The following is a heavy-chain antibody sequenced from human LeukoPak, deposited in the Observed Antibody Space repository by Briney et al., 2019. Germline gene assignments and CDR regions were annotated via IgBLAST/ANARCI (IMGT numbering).Heavy chain of an antibody. J-gene: IGHJ4*02. CDR1: GGSFSGYY. CDR3: ARISVVTAGRKPYDF. CDR2: IDHSGRT. Sequence: PSETLSLTCAVYGGSFSGYYWSWIRQPPGKGLEWIGEIDHSGRTNSNASLKSRVTLSVDMSKNQFSLRLSSVTAADTAVYYCARISVVTAGRKPYDFWDQGTLVTVSP. V-gene: IGHV4-34*01. D-gene: IGHD2-2*01.